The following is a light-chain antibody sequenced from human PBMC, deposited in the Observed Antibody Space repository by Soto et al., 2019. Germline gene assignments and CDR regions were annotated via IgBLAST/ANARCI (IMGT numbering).Light chain of an antibody. CDR1: QSISRY. V-gene: IGKV1-39*01. CDR2: SAS. CDR3: QQSYNGPFT. J-gene: IGKJ3*01. Sequence: DIQMTQSPSSLSASVGDRVTVTCRAGQSISRYLNWYQQRRGNAPNVXIYSASSLQTGVPSRFSGSGAGTDCTRTITNLQPEDFETDYCQQSYNGPFTFGPGTQVDIK.